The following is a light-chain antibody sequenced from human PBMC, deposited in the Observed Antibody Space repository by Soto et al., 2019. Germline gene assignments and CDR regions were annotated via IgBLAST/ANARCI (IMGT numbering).Light chain of an antibody. Sequence: EIVMTQSPATLSVSPGERATLSCRASQSISANLAWYQQKPGQAPRLLIYGPSTRATDIPARFSGSGSGTEFTLTISSLQSEDFGVYYCQQYNNLPYTFGQGTKVDIK. CDR2: GPS. J-gene: IGKJ2*01. CDR1: QSISAN. V-gene: IGKV3-15*01. CDR3: QQYNNLPYT.